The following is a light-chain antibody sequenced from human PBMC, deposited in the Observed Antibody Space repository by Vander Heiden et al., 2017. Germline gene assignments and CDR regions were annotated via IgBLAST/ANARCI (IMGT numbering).Light chain of an antibody. CDR2: GAT. J-gene: IGKJ3*01. CDR3: HHYERSCT. Sequence: VLTPSPGTLSLSPAERATISCRASHSVTSSDVAWYQQKPGQAPRLLSDGATSSATGIPYRVSGSESGSDFTLTINRLEPEEFAVYYCHHYERSCTFGPGTKVEIK. V-gene: IGKV3-20*01. CDR1: HSVTSSD.